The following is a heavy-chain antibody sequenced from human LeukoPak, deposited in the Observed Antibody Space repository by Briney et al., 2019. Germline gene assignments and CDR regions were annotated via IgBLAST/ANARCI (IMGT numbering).Heavy chain of an antibody. Sequence: ESSPTLVNPTQTLTLTCTFSGSSLSTSGVAVGWIRQPPGKALEWLSLIYWDDDKRYSPSLKSRLTITKDTSKNQVVLTMTNMDPVDTATYYCAHRRYGGSKGGAFDSWGQGTLVTVSS. D-gene: IGHD1-26*01. J-gene: IGHJ4*02. CDR2: IYWDDDK. CDR1: GSSLSTSGVA. CDR3: AHRRYGGSKGGAFDS. V-gene: IGHV2-5*02.